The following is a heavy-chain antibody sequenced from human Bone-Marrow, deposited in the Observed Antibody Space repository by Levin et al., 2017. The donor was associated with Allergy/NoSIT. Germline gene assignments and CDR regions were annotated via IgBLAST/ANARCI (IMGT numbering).Heavy chain of an antibody. CDR1: GDSFSSGNW. Sequence: PSETLSLTCAVSGDSFSSGNWWSWIRQPPGKGLEWIGEISGSGTTNYNPSLKSRVIITIDKSTSHFSLNLNSVTAADSAVYYCVKTGLWCVDYWGQGVLVTVSS. CDR2: ISGSGTT. J-gene: IGHJ4*02. V-gene: IGHV4-4*02. CDR3: VKTGLWCVDY. D-gene: IGHD3-9*01.